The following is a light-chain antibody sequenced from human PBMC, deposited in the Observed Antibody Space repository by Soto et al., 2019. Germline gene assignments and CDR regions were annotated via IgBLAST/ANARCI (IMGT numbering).Light chain of an antibody. CDR3: SSYTNSDTLV. V-gene: IGLV2-14*01. CDR1: SSDVGGYNY. Sequence: QSVLTQPASVSGSPGQSITISCTGTSSDVGGYNYVSWYQQHPGKAPKLMIYDVSHRPSGVSNRFSGSKSGNTASLSISGLQAEDEADYYCSSYTNSDTLVFGGGTKLTVL. CDR2: DVS. J-gene: IGLJ2*01.